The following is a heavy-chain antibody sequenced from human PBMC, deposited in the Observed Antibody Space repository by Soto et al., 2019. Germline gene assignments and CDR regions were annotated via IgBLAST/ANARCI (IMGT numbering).Heavy chain of an antibody. D-gene: IGHD6-19*01. CDR2: ISGSGGST. J-gene: IGHJ4*02. CDR3: AKSSSGWYYFDY. CDR1: GFTFSSYA. V-gene: IGHV3-23*01. Sequence: AGGSLRLSCAASGFTFSSYAMSWVRQAPGKGLEWVSAISGSGGSTYYADSVKGRFTISRDNSKNTLYLQMNSLRAEDTAVYYCAKSSSGWYYFDYWGQGTQVTVSS.